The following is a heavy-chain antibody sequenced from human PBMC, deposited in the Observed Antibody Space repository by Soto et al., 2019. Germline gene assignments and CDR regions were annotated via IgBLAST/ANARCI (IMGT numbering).Heavy chain of an antibody. J-gene: IGHJ1*01. Sequence: GGSLRLSCAASGFAFSSHEMDWIRAAPGRGPEWVSFVSAEGRRTWYKDSVQGRFTISRDNALNALYLQMNNLGVEATAAYYCVKEMTFWDSGYDAFEPWGPGTLVTVSS. CDR3: VKEMTFWDSGYDAFEP. CDR1: GFAFSSHE. D-gene: IGHD5-12*01. CDR2: VSAEGRRT. V-gene: IGHV3-48*03.